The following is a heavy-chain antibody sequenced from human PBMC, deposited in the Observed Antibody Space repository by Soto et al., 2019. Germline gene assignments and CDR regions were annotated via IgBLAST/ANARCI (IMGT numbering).Heavy chain of an antibody. D-gene: IGHD6-19*01. V-gene: IGHV1-18*01. CDR3: ARGPQSSGWRGKWFDP. J-gene: IGHJ5*02. CDR1: GYTFTNFG. Sequence: QVQLVQYGAEVKKPGASVKVSCKASGYTFTNFGISWVRQVPGQGLEWVGWIVTYNGNTNSAQKLQGRVTLTTDASTSTAYMELTSLRSDDTAVYYCARGPQSSGWRGKWFDPWGQGTLVTVSS. CDR2: IVTYNGNT.